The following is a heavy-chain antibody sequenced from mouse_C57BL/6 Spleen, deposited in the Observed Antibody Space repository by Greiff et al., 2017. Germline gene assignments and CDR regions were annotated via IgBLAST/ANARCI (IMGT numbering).Heavy chain of an antibody. D-gene: IGHD1-1*01. CDR2: IVPAIGIT. CDR1: GFNIKNTY. J-gene: IGHJ4*01. V-gene: IGHV14-3*01. CDR3: ARGGHYYGSSPYYYAMDY. Sequence: VQLQQSVAELVRPGASVKLSCTASGFNIKNTYMPWVKQRPEQGLEWFGRIVPAIGITTYAPKFQGKASITPDTSSNTAYLQLSSLTSEDTASYYCARGGHYYGSSPYYYAMDYWGQGTSVTVSS.